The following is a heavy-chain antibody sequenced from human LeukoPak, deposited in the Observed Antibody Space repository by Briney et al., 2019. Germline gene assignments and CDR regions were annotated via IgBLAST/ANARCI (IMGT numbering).Heavy chain of an antibody. CDR3: ARSGPSSGVVYYYYMDV. CDR2: IIPIFGTA. CDR1: GSTFSSYA. J-gene: IGHJ6*03. V-gene: IGHV1-69*05. Sequence: GASVKVSCKASGSTFSSYAISWVRQAPGQGLEWMGGIIPIFGTANYAQKFQGRVTITTDESTSTAYMELSSLRSEDTAVYYCARSGPSSGVVYYYYMDVWGKGTTVTVSS. D-gene: IGHD6-25*01.